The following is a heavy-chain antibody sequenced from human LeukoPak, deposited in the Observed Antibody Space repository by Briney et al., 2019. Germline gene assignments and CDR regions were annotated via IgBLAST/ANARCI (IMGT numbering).Heavy chain of an antibody. V-gene: IGHV4-59*01. CDR2: IYYSGST. CDR3: AREWDSGSYRYNWFDP. J-gene: IGHJ5*02. CDR1: GGSISSYY. D-gene: IGHD1-26*01. Sequence: SETLSLTCTVSGGSISSYYWSWIRQPPGKGLEWIGYIYYSGSTNYNPSLKSRVTISVDTSKNQFSLKLSSVTAADTAVYYCAREWDSGSYRYNWFDPWGQGTLVTVSS.